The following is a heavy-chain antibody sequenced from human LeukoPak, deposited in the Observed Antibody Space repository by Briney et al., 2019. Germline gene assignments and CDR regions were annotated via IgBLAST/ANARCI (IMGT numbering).Heavy chain of an antibody. CDR2: IYYSGST. V-gene: IGHV4-59*01. Sequence: SETLSLTCTVSGGSISTYYWSWIRQPPGKGLEWIGYIYYSGSTNYNPSLKSRVTISVDTSKNQFSLKLSSVTAADTAVYYCARLYGTAMVFDYWGQGTLVTVSS. CDR1: GGSISTYY. CDR3: ARLYGTAMVFDY. J-gene: IGHJ4*02. D-gene: IGHD5-18*01.